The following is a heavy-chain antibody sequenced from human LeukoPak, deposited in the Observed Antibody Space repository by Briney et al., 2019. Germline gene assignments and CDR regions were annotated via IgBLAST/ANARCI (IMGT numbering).Heavy chain of an antibody. CDR1: GASVSSYY. CDR2: IHYSGST. V-gene: IGHV4-59*08. D-gene: IGHD3-10*01. Sequence: SETLSLTCTVSGASVSSYYWSWIRQFPGEGREWVGYIHYSGSTDHNPSLKSRVTISVDTAKNQFSLKLRSVTAADTAVYYCARQLSPPAPRGFDHWGQGTLVIVSS. J-gene: IGHJ4*02. CDR3: ARQLSPPAPRGFDH.